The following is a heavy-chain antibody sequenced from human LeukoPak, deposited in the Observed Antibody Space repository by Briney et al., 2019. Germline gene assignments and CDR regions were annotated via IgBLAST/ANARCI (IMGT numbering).Heavy chain of an antibody. CDR3: AGSLTESTYYYDSSGPDAFDI. D-gene: IGHD3-22*01. V-gene: IGHV3-23*01. CDR2: ISGSGGST. CDR1: GFTFSSYA. J-gene: IGHJ3*02. Sequence: GGSLRLSCAASGFTFSSYAMSWVRQAPGKGLEWVSAISGSGGSTYYADSVKGRFTISRDNSKNTLYLQMNSLRAEDTAVYYCAGSLTESTYYYDSSGPDAFDIWGQGTMVTVSS.